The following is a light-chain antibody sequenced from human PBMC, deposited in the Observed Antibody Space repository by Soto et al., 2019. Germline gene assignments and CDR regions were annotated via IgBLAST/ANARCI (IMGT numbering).Light chain of an antibody. CDR1: QSFGRW. CDR2: KAS. Sequence: DIQMTQPPSALSASVGDRVAITCRASQSFGRWLAWYQQKPGKAPKLLIYKASILQSGVPSRFSGSGSGTEFTLTISSLQRDDFASYYCQQYDSYSWTFGQGTKVDI. J-gene: IGKJ1*01. CDR3: QQYDSYSWT. V-gene: IGKV1-5*03.